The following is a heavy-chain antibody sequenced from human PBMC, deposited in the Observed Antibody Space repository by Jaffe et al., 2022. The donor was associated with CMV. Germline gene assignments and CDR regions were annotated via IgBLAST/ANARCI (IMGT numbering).Heavy chain of an antibody. J-gene: IGHJ1*01. CDR3: TRDYGGNFGGSFQH. D-gene: IGHD4-17*01. CDR1: GFTFGDYA. CDR2: IRSKAYGGTT. V-gene: IGHV3-49*05. Sequence: EVQLVESGGGLVKPGRSLRLSCTASGFTFGDYAMSWFRQAPGKGLEWVGFIRSKAYGGTTEYAASVKGRFTISRDDSKSIAYLQMNSLKTEDTAVYYCTRDYGGNFGGSFQHWGQGTLVTVSS.